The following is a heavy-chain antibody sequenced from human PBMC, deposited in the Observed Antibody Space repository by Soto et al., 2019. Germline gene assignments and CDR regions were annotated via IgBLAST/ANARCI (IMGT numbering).Heavy chain of an antibody. J-gene: IGHJ6*03. D-gene: IGHD6-13*01. V-gene: IGHV4-34*01. CDR3: ARGRAADYYYYRDV. CDR1: GGSFSGYY. CDR2: ITHSGST. Sequence: QVQLQQCGAGLLKPSETLSLTCAVYGGSFSGYYWSWIRQPPGKGLAWIGEITHSGSTNYNPSLNSRVTISVATSKNQFALKLSSVTAADTAVYYCARGRAADYYYYRDVWGKGTTLTVSS.